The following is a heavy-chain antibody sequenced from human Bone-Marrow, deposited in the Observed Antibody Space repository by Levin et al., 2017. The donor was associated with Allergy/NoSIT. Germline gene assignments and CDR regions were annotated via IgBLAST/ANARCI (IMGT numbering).Heavy chain of an antibody. Sequence: GESLKISCAASGFTFSNYAMSWVRQAPGKGLEWVSAISGSGDNTHYADSAKGRFIISRDNSKNALYLQMNSLRAEDTAVYYCAKDRVAVAGDFDYWGQGTLVTVSS. V-gene: IGHV3-23*01. J-gene: IGHJ4*02. CDR3: AKDRVAVAGDFDY. CDR2: ISGSGDNT. CDR1: GFTFSNYA. D-gene: IGHD6-19*01.